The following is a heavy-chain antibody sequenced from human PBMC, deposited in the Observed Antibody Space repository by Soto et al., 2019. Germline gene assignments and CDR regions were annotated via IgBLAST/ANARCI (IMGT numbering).Heavy chain of an antibody. CDR3: ARTKSFDWFSTFDY. CDR1: GYTFTGYY. D-gene: IGHD3-9*01. J-gene: IGHJ4*02. Sequence: QVQLVQSGAEVKKPGDSLKVSCKASGYTFTGYYLHWLRQAPGQGLVWMGWINPNTAGTHYAQKFQDRVSMTRDASTVYMELSRLTSDDTAVYYCARTKSFDWFSTFDYWGQGTLVTVTS. V-gene: IGHV1-2*02. CDR2: INPNTAGT.